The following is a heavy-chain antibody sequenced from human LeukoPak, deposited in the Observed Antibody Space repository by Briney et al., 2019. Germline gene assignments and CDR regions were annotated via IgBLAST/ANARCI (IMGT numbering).Heavy chain of an antibody. J-gene: IGHJ4*02. CDR1: GFTFSSYS. CDR2: ISSSSSYI. D-gene: IGHD5-18*01. V-gene: IGHV3-21*01. CDR3: AKDLGYSYGPDIDY. Sequence: PGGSLRLSCAASGFTFSSYSMNWVRQAPGKGLEWVSSISSSSSYIYYADSVKGRFTISRDNSKNTLYLQMNSLRAEDTAVYYCAKDLGYSYGPDIDYWGQGTLVTVSS.